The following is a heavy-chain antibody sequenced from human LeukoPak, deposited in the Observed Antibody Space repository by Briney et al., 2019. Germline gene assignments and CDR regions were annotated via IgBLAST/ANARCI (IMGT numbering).Heavy chain of an antibody. J-gene: IGHJ4*02. Sequence: PSQTLSLTCTVSGGSLSSGDYYWSWIRQPPGKGLEWIGYIYYSGSTYYNPSLKSRVTISVDTSENQFSLKLSSVTAADTAVYYCARDQYGGDYYDSSGEYWGQGTLVTVSS. CDR2: IYYSGST. D-gene: IGHD3-22*01. V-gene: IGHV4-30-4*01. CDR3: ARDQYGGDYYDSSGEY. CDR1: GGSLSSGDYY.